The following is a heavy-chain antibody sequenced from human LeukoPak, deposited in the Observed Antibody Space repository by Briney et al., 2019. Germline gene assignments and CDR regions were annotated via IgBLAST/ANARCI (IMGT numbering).Heavy chain of an antibody. CDR3: AELGITMIGGV. Sequence: GGSLRLSCAASGFTFSSYSTNWVRQAPGKGLGWDSSISSSSSYIYYADSVKGRFTISRDNAKNSLYLQMNSLRAEDTAVYYCAELGITMIGGVWGKGTTVTISS. CDR2: ISSSSSYI. V-gene: IGHV3-21*01. CDR1: GFTFSSYS. D-gene: IGHD3-10*02. J-gene: IGHJ6*03.